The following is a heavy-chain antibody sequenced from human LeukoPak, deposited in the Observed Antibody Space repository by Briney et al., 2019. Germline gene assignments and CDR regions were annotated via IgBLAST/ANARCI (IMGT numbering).Heavy chain of an antibody. D-gene: IGHD6-13*01. J-gene: IGHJ4*02. V-gene: IGHV3-23*01. CDR1: GLTFSAYA. CDR3: TKDQGSYSSSWYSDR. Sequence: GGSLRLSCVGAGLTFSAYAMNWVRQAPGRGLERVSGIHGSSGRTYYADSVKGRFTISRDNSKNTVYLQMNSLRAEDTAVYYCTKDQGSYSSSWYSDRWGQGTLVTVSS. CDR2: IHGSSGRT.